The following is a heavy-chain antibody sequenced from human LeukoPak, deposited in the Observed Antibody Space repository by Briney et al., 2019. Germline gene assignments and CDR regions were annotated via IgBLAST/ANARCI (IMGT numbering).Heavy chain of an antibody. J-gene: IGHJ3*02. V-gene: IGHV3-7*03. CDR1: GFTFSSYW. Sequence: PGGSLRLSCAASGFTFSSYWMSWVRQAPGKGLEWVANIKQDGSEKYYVDSVKGRFTISRDNAKNSLYLQMNSLRAEDTAVYYCAKGDTATMVFVMFVAFDIWGQGTMVTVSS. CDR3: AKGDTATMVFVMFVAFDI. D-gene: IGHD2-8*01. CDR2: IKQDGSEK.